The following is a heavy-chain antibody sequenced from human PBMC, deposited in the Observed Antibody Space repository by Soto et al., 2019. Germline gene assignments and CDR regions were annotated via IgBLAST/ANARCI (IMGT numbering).Heavy chain of an antibody. V-gene: IGHV3-7*01. CDR3: ARDQIPHYYGHDY. D-gene: IGHD3-10*01. CDR2: IKQDGSEK. CDR1: GFTFSSYW. Sequence: EVQLVESGGGLVQPGGSLRLSCAASGFTFSSYWMSWVRQAPGKGLEWVANIKQDGSEKYYVDSVKGRFTISRDNAKNSLYLQMNSLRAEDMDVYYCARDQIPHYYGHDYWGQGTLVTVSS. J-gene: IGHJ4*02.